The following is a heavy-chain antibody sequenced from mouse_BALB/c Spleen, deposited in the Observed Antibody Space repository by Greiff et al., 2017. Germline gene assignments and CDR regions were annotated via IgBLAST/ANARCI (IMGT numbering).Heavy chain of an antibody. CDR1: GYSITSGYY. D-gene: IGHD2-14*01. CDR3: ARDRYSFAY. J-gene: IGHJ3*01. Sequence: VQLKESGPGLVKPSQSLSLTCSVTGYSITSGYYWNWIRQFPGNKLEWMGYISYDGSNNYNPSLKNRISITRDTSKNQFFLKLNSVTTEDTATYYCARDRYSFAYWGQGTLVTVSA. V-gene: IGHV3-6*02. CDR2: ISYDGSN.